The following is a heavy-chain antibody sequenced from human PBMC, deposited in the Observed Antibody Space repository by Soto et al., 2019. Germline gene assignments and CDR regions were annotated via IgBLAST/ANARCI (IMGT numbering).Heavy chain of an antibody. CDR2: ISSNGGST. Sequence: EVQLVESGGGLVQPGGSLRLSCAASGFTFSSYAMHWVRQAPGEGLEYVSAISSNGGSTYYANSVKGRFTISRDNSKNTLYLQMGSLRAEDMAVYYCARVAYYYDSSGYLDYWGQGTLVTVSS. CDR3: ARVAYYYDSSGYLDY. CDR1: GFTFSSYA. D-gene: IGHD3-22*01. J-gene: IGHJ4*02. V-gene: IGHV3-64*01.